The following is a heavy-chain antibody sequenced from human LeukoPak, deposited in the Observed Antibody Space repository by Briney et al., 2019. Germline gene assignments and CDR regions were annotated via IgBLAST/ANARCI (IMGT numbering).Heavy chain of an antibody. Sequence: SETLSLTCTVAGFSISTSSYYWGWIRQPPGKGLGWIGSIYYSGSTYYNPSLKNRFTISVDTSKNQFPLKLLSVTAAETAVYYCAGGQGATVTQVGKHWFDPWGQGTRVIVSS. CDR1: GFSISTSSYY. CDR2: IYYSGST. J-gene: IGHJ5*02. V-gene: IGHV4-39*06. CDR3: AGGQGATVTQVGKHWFDP. D-gene: IGHD1-26*01.